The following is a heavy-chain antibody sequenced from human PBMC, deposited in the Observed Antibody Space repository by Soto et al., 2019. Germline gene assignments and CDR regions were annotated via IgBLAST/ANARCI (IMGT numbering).Heavy chain of an antibody. CDR3: AKGLYYDFWSGYYSGHFDY. V-gene: IGHV3-23*01. D-gene: IGHD3-3*01. CDR1: GFTFSSYA. CDR2: ISGSGGST. Sequence: PGGSLRLSCAASGFTFSSYAMSWVRQAPGKGLEWVSGISGSGGSTYNADSVKGRFTISRDNSKNTLYLQMNSLRADDTAVYYCAKGLYYDFWSGYYSGHFDYWGQGTLVTVSS. J-gene: IGHJ4*02.